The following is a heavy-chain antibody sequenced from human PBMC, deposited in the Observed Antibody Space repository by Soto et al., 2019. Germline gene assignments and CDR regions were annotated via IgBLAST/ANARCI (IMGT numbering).Heavy chain of an antibody. CDR3: VSGGSVVVTAIPYNWFDP. D-gene: IGHD2-21*02. CDR2: IIPIFGTA. V-gene: IGHV1-69*01. J-gene: IGHJ5*02. Sequence: QVQLVQSGAEVKKPGSSVKVSCKASGGTFSSYAISWVRQAPGQGLEWMGGIIPIFGTANYAQKFQGRVTITADESTSTAYMELSSLRSEDTAVYYCVSGGSVVVTAIPYNWFDPWGQGTLVTVSS. CDR1: GGTFSSYA.